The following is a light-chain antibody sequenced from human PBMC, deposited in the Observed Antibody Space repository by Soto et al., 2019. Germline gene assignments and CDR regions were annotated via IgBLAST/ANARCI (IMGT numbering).Light chain of an antibody. CDR2: LAS. CDR1: QSLLQSNGNNH. Sequence: DIVLTHSPLSLPVTPGAPASISCRSSQSLLQSNGNNHVDWYLQRPGQSPQLLLYLASSRASGVPDRFSGSGSGTEFSLEISRVEAEDVGVYYCLQAAQSPLTFGQGTRLEIK. J-gene: IGKJ5*01. CDR3: LQAAQSPLT. V-gene: IGKV2-28*01.